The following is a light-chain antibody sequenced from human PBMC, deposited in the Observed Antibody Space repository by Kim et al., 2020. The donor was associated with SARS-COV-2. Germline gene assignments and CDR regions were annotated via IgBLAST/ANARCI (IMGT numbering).Light chain of an antibody. CDR3: QQYKSYPLT. Sequence: ASVEDSITITCRASQSVTTWLAWYQHKLGKAPKLLIYKASTLAGGVPPRFSGRGSETEYTLTISGLQPDDFATYYCQQYKSYPLTFGGGTKVDIK. J-gene: IGKJ4*01. V-gene: IGKV1-5*03. CDR1: QSVTTW. CDR2: KAS.